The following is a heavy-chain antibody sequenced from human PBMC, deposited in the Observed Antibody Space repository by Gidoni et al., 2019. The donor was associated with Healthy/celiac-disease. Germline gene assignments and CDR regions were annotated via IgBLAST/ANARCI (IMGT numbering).Heavy chain of an antibody. CDR2: ISSSRSYI. D-gene: IGHD5-12*01. CDR3: ARVWRDGYDY. CDR1: GFTFSRYS. Sequence: EVQLVESGGGLVKPGGSLRLSCAASGFTFSRYSMNWVRQAPGKGLEWVSSISSSRSYIYYADAVKGRFTISRDNAKKSLYLQMNSLRAEDTAGYYCARVWRDGYDYWGQGTLVTVSS. J-gene: IGHJ4*02. V-gene: IGHV3-21*01.